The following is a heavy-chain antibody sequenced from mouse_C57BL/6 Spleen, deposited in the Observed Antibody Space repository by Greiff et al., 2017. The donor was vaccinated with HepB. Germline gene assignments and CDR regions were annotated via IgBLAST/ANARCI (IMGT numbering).Heavy chain of an antibody. D-gene: IGHD2-3*01. Sequence: QVQLKQSGAELVMPGASVKLSCKASGYTFTSYWMHWVKQRPGQGLEWIGEIDPSDSYTNYNQKFKGKSTLTVDKSSSTADMQLSSLTSEDSAVYYCARSYDGYYVGYWGQGTTLTVSS. CDR3: ARSYDGYYVGY. CDR1: GYTFTSYW. CDR2: IDPSDSYT. J-gene: IGHJ2*01. V-gene: IGHV1-69*01.